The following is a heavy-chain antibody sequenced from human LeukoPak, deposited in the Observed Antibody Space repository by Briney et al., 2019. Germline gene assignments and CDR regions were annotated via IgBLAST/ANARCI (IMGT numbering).Heavy chain of an antibody. CDR1: GFTFSNAW. CDR2: IKSKTDGGTK. V-gene: IGHV3-15*01. D-gene: IGHD3-22*01. CDR3: RIVVVITTGRDY. J-gene: IGHJ4*02. Sequence: PGGSLRLSCAASGFTFSNAWMSWVRQAPGKGLEWVGRIKSKTDGGTKDYAAPVKGRFTISRDDSKNTLYLQMNSLKTEDTAVYYCRIVVVITTGRDYWGQGTLVTVSS.